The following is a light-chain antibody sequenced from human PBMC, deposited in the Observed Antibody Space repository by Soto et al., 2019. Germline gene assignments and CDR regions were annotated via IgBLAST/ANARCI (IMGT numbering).Light chain of an antibody. CDR2: YAS. CDR1: QSVRTY. CDR3: QQRNTWPPIT. Sequence: EILLTQSPVTLSLSPGERATLSCRASQSVRTYLAWYQVKPGQAPRLLIYYASRRASGVPARFSCSGSGTDFTLNISSLEPEDFALYYCQQRNTWPPITFGQVTRREIK. V-gene: IGKV3-11*01. J-gene: IGKJ5*01.